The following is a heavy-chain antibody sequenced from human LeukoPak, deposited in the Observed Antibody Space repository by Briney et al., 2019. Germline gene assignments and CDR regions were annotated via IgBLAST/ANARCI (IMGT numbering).Heavy chain of an antibody. J-gene: IGHJ4*02. D-gene: IGHD6-13*01. CDR1: GFTVSSNY. CDR2: IYSDGST. Sequence: GGSLGLFCAASGFTVSSNYMSWVRQAPGKGPEWVSVIYSDGSTYYADSVKGRFTISRDTSKNTLYLQMNSLGTEDPAVYYCARDLAAGGTYPHYWGQGTLVSVSS. CDR3: ARDLAAGGTYPHY. V-gene: IGHV3-53*01.